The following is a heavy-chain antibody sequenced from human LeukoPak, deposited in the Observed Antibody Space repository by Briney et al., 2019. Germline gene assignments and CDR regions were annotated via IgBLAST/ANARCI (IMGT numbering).Heavy chain of an antibody. CDR3: ARAALGGQLVSGYYYYMAV. Sequence: GASVKVSCKASGYTFTGYYMHSVRQAPGQGLEWMGWINPNSGGTNYAQKFQGRVTMTRDTSISTAYMELSRLRSDDTAVYYCARAALGGQLVSGYYYYMAVWGKGTTVTVSS. J-gene: IGHJ6*03. CDR1: GYTFTGYY. D-gene: IGHD6-6*01. V-gene: IGHV1-2*02. CDR2: INPNSGGT.